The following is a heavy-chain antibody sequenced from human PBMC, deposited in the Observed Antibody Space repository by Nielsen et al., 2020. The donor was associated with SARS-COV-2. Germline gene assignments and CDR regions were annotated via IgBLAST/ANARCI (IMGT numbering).Heavy chain of an antibody. CDR2: IGTTGDKT. Sequence: GGSLRLSCAASGFSFNSYAMTWVRQAPGKGLEWVSSIGTTGDKTFYADSVKGRFTISRDNSKNTLYLQLNSLRAEDTAVFYCAKISGSQRHYFDFWGQGALVTVSS. J-gene: IGHJ4*02. CDR1: GFSFNSYA. D-gene: IGHD1-26*01. CDR3: AKISGSQRHYFDF. V-gene: IGHV3-23*01.